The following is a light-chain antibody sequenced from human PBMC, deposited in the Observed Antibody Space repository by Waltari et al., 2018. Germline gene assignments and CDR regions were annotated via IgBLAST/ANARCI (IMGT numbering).Light chain of an antibody. Sequence: DIVMTQSPLSLPVTHGEPGSISCRSSLSLLHSNGYNYLDWYLQKPGQSPQLLIYLGSNRASGVPDRFSGSGSGTDFTLKISRVEAEDVGVYYCMQALQTPPTFGQGTKLEI. J-gene: IGKJ2*01. CDR1: LSLLHSNGYNY. CDR2: LGS. CDR3: MQALQTPPT. V-gene: IGKV2-28*01.